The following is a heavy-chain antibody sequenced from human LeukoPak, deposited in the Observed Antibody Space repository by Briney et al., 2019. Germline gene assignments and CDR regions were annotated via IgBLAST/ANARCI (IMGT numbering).Heavy chain of an antibody. D-gene: IGHD3-10*01. CDR2: ISTYNGHT. J-gene: IGHJ4*02. CDR1: GYTFASYG. V-gene: IGHV1-18*01. CDR3: ARQVDSTMALPDY. Sequence: ASVKVSCKTSGYTFASYGVTWVRQAPGQGLEWMGWISTYNGHTNYAQKLQGRVTMTTDTSTSTAYMELRSLRSGDTAVYYCARQVDSTMALPDYWGQGTLVTVSS.